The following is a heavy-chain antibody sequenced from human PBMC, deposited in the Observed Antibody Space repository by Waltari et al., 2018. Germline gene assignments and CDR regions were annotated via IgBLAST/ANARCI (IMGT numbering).Heavy chain of an antibody. D-gene: IGHD2-15*01. V-gene: IGHV3-23*01. CDR3: AKGLDSVDYYFDY. CDR2: IRGSGGST. J-gene: IGHJ4*02. Sequence: EVQLLESGGGLVQPGGSLRLSCAASGFTFSSYAMSWVRQAPGKGLEWVSAIRGSGGSTYYADSVKGRFTISRDNSKNTLYLQMNSLRAEDTAVYYCAKGLDSVDYYFDYWGQGTLVTVSS. CDR1: GFTFSSYA.